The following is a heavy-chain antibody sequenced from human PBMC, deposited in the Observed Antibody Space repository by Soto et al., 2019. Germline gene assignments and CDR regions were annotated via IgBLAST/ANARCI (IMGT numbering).Heavy chain of an antibody. CDR1: GGTFSSYA. V-gene: IGHV1-69*06. CDR2: IIPIFGTA. Sequence: QVQLVQSGAEVKKPGSPVNVSCKASGGTFSSYAISWVRQAPGQGLEWMGGIIPIFGTANYAQKFQGRVTITADKSTSTAYMELSSLRSEDTAVYYCAVRFLEWLHDYYYGMDVWGQGTTVTVSS. D-gene: IGHD3-3*01. CDR3: AVRFLEWLHDYYYGMDV. J-gene: IGHJ6*02.